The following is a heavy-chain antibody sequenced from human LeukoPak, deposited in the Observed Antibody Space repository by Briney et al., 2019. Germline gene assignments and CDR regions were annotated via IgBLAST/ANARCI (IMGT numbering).Heavy chain of an antibody. CDR2: INPSGGSR. D-gene: IGHD3-10*01. CDR1: GYTCTSYY. CDR3: ARSSSTYYYGSGSYGDY. J-gene: IGHJ4*02. V-gene: IGHV1-46*01. Sequence: GESVNVSCKASGYTCTSYYMHWLRQAPGQGLEWMGIINPSGGSRSYAQKFQGRVTMTRDTSTSTVYMELSSLRSEDTAVYYCARSSSTYYYGSGSYGDYWGQGTLVTVSS.